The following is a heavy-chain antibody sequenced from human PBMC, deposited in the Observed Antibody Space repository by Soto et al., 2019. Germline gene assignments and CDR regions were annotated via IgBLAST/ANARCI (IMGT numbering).Heavy chain of an antibody. Sequence: QVQLVQSGAEVKKPGSSVKVSCKASGGTFSSYAISWVRQAPGQGLEWMGGIIPIFGTANYAQKFQGRVTNTADESTSTAYMELSSLRSEDTAVYYCARDLVEKSSSWYKSWFDPWGQGTLVTVSS. CDR2: IIPIFGTA. D-gene: IGHD6-13*01. CDR3: ARDLVEKSSSWYKSWFDP. CDR1: GGTFSSYA. V-gene: IGHV1-69*12. J-gene: IGHJ5*02.